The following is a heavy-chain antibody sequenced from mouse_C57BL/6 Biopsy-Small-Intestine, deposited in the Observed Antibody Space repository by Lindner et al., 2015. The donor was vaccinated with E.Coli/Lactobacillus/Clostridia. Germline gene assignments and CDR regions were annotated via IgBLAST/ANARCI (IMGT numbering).Heavy chain of an antibody. CDR3: ATAPGTGFAY. CDR2: INPSSGYT. J-gene: IGHJ3*01. V-gene: IGHV1-7*01. D-gene: IGHD4-1*01. CDR1: GYTFTSYW. Sequence: VQLQESGAELTKPGASVKMSCKASGYTFTSYWMHWVKQRPGQGLEWIGYINPSSGYTEYNQKFKDKATLTADKSSSTAYMQLSSLTSEDSAVYYCATAPGTGFAYWGQGTLVTVSA.